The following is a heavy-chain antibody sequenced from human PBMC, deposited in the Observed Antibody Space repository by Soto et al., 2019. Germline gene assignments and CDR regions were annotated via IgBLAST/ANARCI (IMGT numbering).Heavy chain of an antibody. CDR2: IYYSGST. V-gene: IGHV4-59*01. D-gene: IGHD1-20*01. Sequence: SETLSLTCTVSGGSISSYYWSWIRQPPGKGLEWIGYIYYSGSTNYNPSLKSRVTISVDTSKNQFSLKLSSVTAADTAVYYCARAPPRITGIYYYGMDVWGQGTTVTVSS. CDR3: ARAPPRITGIYYYGMDV. CDR1: GGSISSYY. J-gene: IGHJ6*02.